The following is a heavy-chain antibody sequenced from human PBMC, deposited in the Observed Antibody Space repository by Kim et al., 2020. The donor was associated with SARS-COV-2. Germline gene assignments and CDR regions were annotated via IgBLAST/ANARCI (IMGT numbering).Heavy chain of an antibody. CDR3: VRDLTYDYSY. D-gene: IGHD2-21*01. J-gene: IGHJ4*02. Sequence: YASAGRGRFTVCRDDSKSTLYLQMNSLRAEDTAVYYCVRDLTYDYSYWGQGTLVTVSS. V-gene: IGHV3-33*01.